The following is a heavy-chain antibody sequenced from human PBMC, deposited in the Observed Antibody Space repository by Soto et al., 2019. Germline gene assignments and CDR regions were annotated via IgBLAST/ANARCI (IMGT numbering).Heavy chain of an antibody. CDR3: AKDPATEWELLLDY. CDR1: GFTFSSYG. Sequence: QVQLVESGGGVVQPGRSLRLSCAASGFTFSSYGMHWIRQAPGKGLEWVAVISYDGSNKYYADSVKGRFTISRDNSKNTLYREMNSLRAEDTAVYYCAKDPATEWELLLDYCGQGTLVTVSS. J-gene: IGHJ4*02. D-gene: IGHD1-26*01. CDR2: ISYDGSNK. V-gene: IGHV3-30*18.